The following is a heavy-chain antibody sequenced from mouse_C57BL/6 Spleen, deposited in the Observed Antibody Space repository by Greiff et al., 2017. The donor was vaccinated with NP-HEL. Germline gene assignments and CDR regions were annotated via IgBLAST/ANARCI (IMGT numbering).Heavy chain of an antibody. V-gene: IGHV5-17*01. Sequence: EVQLVESGGGLVKPGGSLKLSCAASGFTFSDYGMHWVRQAPEKGLEWVAYISSGSSTIYYADTVKGRFTISRDNAKNTLFLQMTSLRSEDTAMYYCAKEFFHYYGSSSFAYWGQGTLVTVSA. D-gene: IGHD1-1*01. J-gene: IGHJ3*01. CDR1: GFTFSDYG. CDR2: ISSGSSTI. CDR3: AKEFFHYYGSSSFAY.